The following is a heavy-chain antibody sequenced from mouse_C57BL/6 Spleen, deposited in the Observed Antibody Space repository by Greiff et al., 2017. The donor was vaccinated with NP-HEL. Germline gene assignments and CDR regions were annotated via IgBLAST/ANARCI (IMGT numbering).Heavy chain of an antibody. V-gene: IGHV1-74*01. Sequence: QVHVKQPGAELVKPGASVKVSCKASGYTFTSYWMHWVKQRPGQGLEWIGRIHPSDSDTNYNQKFKGKATLTVDKSSSTAYMQLSSLTSEDSAVYYGAINDYGYDGVSWFAYWGQGTLVTVSA. CDR2: IHPSDSDT. CDR3: AINDYGYDGVSWFAY. J-gene: IGHJ3*01. CDR1: GYTFTSYW. D-gene: IGHD2-2*01.